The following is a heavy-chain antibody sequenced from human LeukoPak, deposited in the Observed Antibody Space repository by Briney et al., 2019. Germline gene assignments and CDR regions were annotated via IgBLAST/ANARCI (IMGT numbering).Heavy chain of an antibody. J-gene: IGHJ4*02. CDR2: IKSKTNGGTT. Sequence: PGGSLRLSCAASGFTFSNAWMSWVRQAPGKGLEWVGRIKSKTNGGTTDYAAPVKGRFTISRDDSKNTLYLQMNSLKTEDTAVYYCTTAGYSGYDYVAYWGQGTLVTVSS. CDR1: GFTFSNAW. V-gene: IGHV3-15*01. D-gene: IGHD5-12*01. CDR3: TTAGYSGYDYVAY.